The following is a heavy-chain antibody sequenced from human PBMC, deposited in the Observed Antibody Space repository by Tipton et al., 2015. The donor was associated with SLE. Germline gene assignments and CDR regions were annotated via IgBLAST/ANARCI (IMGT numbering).Heavy chain of an antibody. Sequence: SLRLSCAASGFTFDYYTMHWVRQAPGKGLEWVSLISWDGGSTYYADSVKGRFTISRDNSKNSLYLQMNSLRTEDTALYYCAKDMITMVRGGCFDYWGQGTLVTVSS. CDR1: GFTFDYYT. CDR2: ISWDGGST. D-gene: IGHD3-10*01. CDR3: AKDMITMVRGGCFDY. V-gene: IGHV3-43*01. J-gene: IGHJ4*02.